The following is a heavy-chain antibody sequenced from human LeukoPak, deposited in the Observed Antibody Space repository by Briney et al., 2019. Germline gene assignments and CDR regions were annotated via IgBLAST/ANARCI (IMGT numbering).Heavy chain of an antibody. CDR1: GGSISSGGYY. J-gene: IGHJ4*02. Sequence: SETLSLTCTVSGGSISSGGYYWSWIRQPPGQGLEWIGSIYYSGSTYYNPSLKSRVTISVDTSKNQFSLRLNSMTAADTSVYYCARQAYCSSTSCYKLDQWGQGTLVTVSS. CDR3: ARQAYCSSTSCYKLDQ. D-gene: IGHD2-2*02. V-gene: IGHV4-39*01. CDR2: IYYSGST.